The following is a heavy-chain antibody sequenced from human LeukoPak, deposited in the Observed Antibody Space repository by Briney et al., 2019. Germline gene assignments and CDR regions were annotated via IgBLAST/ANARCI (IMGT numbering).Heavy chain of an antibody. V-gene: IGHV4-59*01. CDR1: GGSISSYY. J-gene: IGHJ4*02. CDR2: IYYSGST. CDR3: ARAPYATELDY. Sequence: KPSETLSLTCTVSGGSISSYYWSWIRQPPGKGLEWIGYIYYSGSTNYNPSLKSRVTISVDTSKNQFSLKLSSVTAADTAVYYCARAPYATELDYWGQGTLVTVSS. D-gene: IGHD1-14*01.